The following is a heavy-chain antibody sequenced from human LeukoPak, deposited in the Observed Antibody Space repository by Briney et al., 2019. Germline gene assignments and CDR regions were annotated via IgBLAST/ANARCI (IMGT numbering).Heavy chain of an antibody. J-gene: IGHJ6*02. CDR2: ISSSGSTI. V-gene: IGHV3-11*01. D-gene: IGHD3-3*01. CDR1: GFTFSDYY. CDR3: AKDITYYDFWSGLDV. Sequence: GGSLRLSCAASGFTFSDYYMSWIRQAPGKGLEWVSYISSSGSTIYYADSVKGRFTISRDNAKNSLYLQMNSLRAEDTAVYYCAKDITYYDFWSGLDVWGQGTTVTVSS.